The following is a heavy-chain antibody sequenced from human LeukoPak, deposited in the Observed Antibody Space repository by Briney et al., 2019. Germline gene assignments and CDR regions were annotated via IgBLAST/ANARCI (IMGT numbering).Heavy chain of an antibody. CDR1: GGSFSGYY. CDR3: ARTGLDCSSTSCSNWFDP. CDR2: INHSGST. D-gene: IGHD2-2*01. V-gene: IGHV4-34*01. Sequence: PSETLSLTCAVYGGSFSGYYWSWIRQPPGKGLEWIGEINHSGSTNYNPSLKSRVTISVDTSKNQFSLKLSSVTAADTAVYYCARTGLDCSSTSCSNWFDPWGQGTLVTVSS. J-gene: IGHJ5*02.